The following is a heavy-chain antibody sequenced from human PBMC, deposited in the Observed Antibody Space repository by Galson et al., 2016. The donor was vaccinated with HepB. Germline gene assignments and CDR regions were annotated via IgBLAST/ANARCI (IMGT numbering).Heavy chain of an antibody. CDR1: GGSISISGCY. CDR2: VYYSGRT. J-gene: IGHJ2*01. CDR3: ARPSPIASPGIRYFDL. D-gene: IGHD6-13*01. V-gene: IGHV4-39*01. Sequence: SETLSLTCSVSGGSISISGCYWDWIRQPPGKGLEWIGSVYYSGRTSYNPSLKSRVTISVDTSKNQFSLNLSSVTAADTAVYYCARPSPIASPGIRYFDLWGRGTLVTVSS.